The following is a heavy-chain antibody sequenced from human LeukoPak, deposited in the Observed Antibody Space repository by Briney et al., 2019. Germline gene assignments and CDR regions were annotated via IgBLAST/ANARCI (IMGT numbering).Heavy chain of an antibody. CDR2: IWYDGSNK. CDR3: AREGPRGKSQFDY. CDR1: GFTFSNYG. V-gene: IGHV3-33*01. J-gene: IGHJ4*02. Sequence: GGSLRLSCAASGFTFSNYGMHWVRQAPGKGLEWVALIWYDGSNKYYTDSVKGRLTISRDNSKDTLFLQMNSLRVEDTAVYYCAREGPRGKSQFDYWGQGTLVTVSS. D-gene: IGHD4-23*01.